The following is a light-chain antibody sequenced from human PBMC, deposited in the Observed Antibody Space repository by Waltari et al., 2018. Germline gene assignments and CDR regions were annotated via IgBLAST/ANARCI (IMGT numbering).Light chain of an antibody. CDR2: WAS. Sequence: DIVMTQSPDSLAVSLGEKATISCKSSQTVLYSDNNNYLGWYQQKQGQPPKVLIKWASRREPGVPDRFVVSGSGIDFTLTINSLQAEDVAVYYCQLYFGTPVTFGQGTRLEIK. CDR1: QTVLYSDNNNY. J-gene: IGKJ2*01. CDR3: QLYFGTPVT. V-gene: IGKV4-1*01.